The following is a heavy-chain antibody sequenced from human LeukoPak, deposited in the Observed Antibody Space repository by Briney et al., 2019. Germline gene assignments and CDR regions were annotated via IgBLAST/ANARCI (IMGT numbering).Heavy chain of an antibody. CDR3: ARGPRITMVRGAYYYGMDV. Sequence: SETLSRTCAGSGGSISNYYWTWIRQPPGTGLEWIGYVYNSGNTNYNPSLRSRVTISIDASKNQFSLKLSSVTAADTAVYYCARGPRITMVRGAYYYGMDVWGQGTAVTVSS. J-gene: IGHJ6*01. CDR1: GGSISNYY. D-gene: IGHD3-10*01. CDR2: VYNSGNT. V-gene: IGHV4-59*12.